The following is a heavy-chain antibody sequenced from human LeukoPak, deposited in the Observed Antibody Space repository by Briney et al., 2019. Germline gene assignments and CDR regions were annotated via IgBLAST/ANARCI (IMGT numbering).Heavy chain of an antibody. CDR1: GFTFSSYS. D-gene: IGHD6-6*01. CDR2: ISSGSTYM. CDR3: GRVGGRSKAAKGDAFDI. V-gene: IGHV3-21*01. Sequence: GGSLRLSCAASGFTFSSYSMNWVRQAPGKGLEWVSSISSGSTYMYYADSVKGRFTISRDNARNSMYLQMNSLRAEDTAVYYCGRVGGRSKAAKGDAFDIWGQGTMVTVSS. J-gene: IGHJ3*02.